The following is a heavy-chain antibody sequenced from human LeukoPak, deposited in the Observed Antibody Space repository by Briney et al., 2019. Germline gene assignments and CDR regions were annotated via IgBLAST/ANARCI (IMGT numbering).Heavy chain of an antibody. V-gene: IGHV3-30*18. CDR2: ISYDGSNK. D-gene: IGHD6-6*01. J-gene: IGHJ4*02. CDR1: GFTFSSYG. Sequence: GGSLRLPCAASGFTFSSYGMHWVRQAPGKGLEWVAVISYDGSNKYYADSVKGRFTISRDNSKNTLYLQMNSLRAEDTAVYYCAKVAAARPPDYWGQGTLVTVSS. CDR3: AKVAAARPPDY.